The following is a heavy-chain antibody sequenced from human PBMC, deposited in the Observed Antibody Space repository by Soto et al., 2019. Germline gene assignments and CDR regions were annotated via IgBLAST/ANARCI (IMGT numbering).Heavy chain of an antibody. J-gene: IGHJ6*04. CDR3: ARVRPGYTNSSIDV. CDR2: IYHSGST. D-gene: IGHD5-12*01. V-gene: IGHV4-4*02. Sequence: SETLSLTCAASGGTISSSNWWSWVSQTQGKGLEWVGEIYHSGSTNYNLWIKSRVTISIDKCKNHFYLKINCVTAAAPSVEYGARVRPGYTNSSIDVWDKGTTGT. CDR1: GGTISSSNW.